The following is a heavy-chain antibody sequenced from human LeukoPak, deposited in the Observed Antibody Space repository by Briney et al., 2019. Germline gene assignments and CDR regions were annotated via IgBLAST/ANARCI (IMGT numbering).Heavy chain of an antibody. CDR1: GVSISSYH. V-gene: IGHV4-59*01. J-gene: IGHJ3*02. Sequence: SETLSLTCTVSGVSISSYHWSWIRQPPGKGLEWIGYIYYSGSTNYNPSLKSRVTISVDTSKNQFSLKLSSVTAADTAVCYCARDLLDSSGFDIWGQGTMVTVSS. CDR2: IYYSGST. D-gene: IGHD3-22*01. CDR3: ARDLLDSSGFDI.